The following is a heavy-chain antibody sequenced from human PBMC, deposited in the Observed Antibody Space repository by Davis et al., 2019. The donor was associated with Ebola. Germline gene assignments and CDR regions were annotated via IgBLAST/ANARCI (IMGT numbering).Heavy chain of an antibody. CDR1: GGSISSSSYY. CDR3: AKAYDSSGYAWFGP. CDR2: INHSGST. D-gene: IGHD3-22*01. J-gene: IGHJ5*02. V-gene: IGHV4-39*07. Sequence: SETLSLTCTVSGGSISSSSYYWGWIRQPPGEGLEWIGEINHSGSTNYNPSLKSRITISVDTSKNQFSLKLSSVTAADTAVYFCAKAYDSSGYAWFGPWGQGTLVTVSS.